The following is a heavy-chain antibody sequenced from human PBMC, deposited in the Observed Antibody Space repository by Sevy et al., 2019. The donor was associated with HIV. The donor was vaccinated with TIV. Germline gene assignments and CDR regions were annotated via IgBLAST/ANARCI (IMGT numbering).Heavy chain of an antibody. V-gene: IGHV4-34*01. D-gene: IGHD4-17*01. CDR3: ARGPGGDYAGFFDY. CDR2: IHHSGRT. J-gene: IGHJ4*02. CDR1: GGSFSAYY. Sequence: SETLSLTCAVYGGSFSAYYWSWIRQPPGKGLEWIGEIHHSGRTNYKPSLKSRVTISVDTSKNQFSLKLRSVTAADTAVYYCARGPGGDYAGFFDYWGQRSLVTVSS.